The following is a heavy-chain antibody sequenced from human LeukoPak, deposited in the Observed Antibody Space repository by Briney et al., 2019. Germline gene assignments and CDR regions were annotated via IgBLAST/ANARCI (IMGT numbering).Heavy chain of an antibody. J-gene: IGHJ4*02. D-gene: IGHD5-18*01. CDR2: ISSSSDTI. CDR1: GSTFSNYA. V-gene: IGHV3-48*02. CDR3: ARVHRGYSYGRLDY. Sequence: SGGSLRLSCAASGSTFSNYAMNWVRQAPGKGLEWVSYISSSSDTIDYADSVKGRFTSSRDNAKNSLYLQMNSLRDEDTAVYYCARVHRGYSYGRLDYWGQGTLVTVSS.